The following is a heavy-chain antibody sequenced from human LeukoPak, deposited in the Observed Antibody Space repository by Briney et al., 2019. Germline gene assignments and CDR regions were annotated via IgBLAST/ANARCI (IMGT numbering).Heavy chain of an antibody. CDR3: VKRLGMDV. V-gene: IGHV3-23*01. CDR2: ISGSGGST. Sequence: GGSLRLSCTASGFTLRSYAMSWVRQAPGKGLEWVSGISGSGGSTYVDSVKGRFTISRDNFKNTVHLQMNSLRVEDTAVYYCVKRLGMDVWGQGTTVTVSS. J-gene: IGHJ6*02. CDR1: GFTLRSYA.